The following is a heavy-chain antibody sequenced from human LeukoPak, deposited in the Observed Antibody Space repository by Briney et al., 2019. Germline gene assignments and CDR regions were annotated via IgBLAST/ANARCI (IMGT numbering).Heavy chain of an antibody. J-gene: IGHJ4*02. CDR2: MSTSGST. Sequence: SQTLSLTCTVSGDSISSTIYYWSWIRQPAGKGLEWIGRMSTSGSTSYNPSLESRVTISVDTSKNQFSLKLSSVTAADTAVYYCARRGSYFWSGSLDYWGQGTLVTVSS. CDR1: GDSISSTIYY. D-gene: IGHD3-3*01. V-gene: IGHV4-61*02. CDR3: ARRGSYFWSGSLDY.